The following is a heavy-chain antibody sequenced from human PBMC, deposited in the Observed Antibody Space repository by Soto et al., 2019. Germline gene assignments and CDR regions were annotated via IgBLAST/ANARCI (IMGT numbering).Heavy chain of an antibody. D-gene: IGHD3-9*01. V-gene: IGHV1-8*01. CDR2: MNPSSGNT. CDR3: ARGGLGDYDILTGYYSYYYYYGMDV. CDR1: GYTFTSYD. J-gene: IGHJ6*02. Sequence: ASVKVSCKASGYTFTSYDINWVRQATGQGLEWMGWMNPSSGNTGYAQKFQGRVTMTRNTSISTAYMELSSLRSEDTAVYYCARGGLGDYDILTGYYSYYYYYGMDVWGQGTTVTVSS.